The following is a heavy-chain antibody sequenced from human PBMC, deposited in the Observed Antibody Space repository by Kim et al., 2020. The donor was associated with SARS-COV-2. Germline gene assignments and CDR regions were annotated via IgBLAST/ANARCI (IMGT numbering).Heavy chain of an antibody. J-gene: IGHJ4*02. CDR3: ARAASYDYYGSGSSFDY. CDR1: GFTFSSYA. CDR2: ISYDGSNK. Sequence: GGSLRLSCAASGFTFSSYAMHWVRQAPGKGLEWVAVISYDGSNKYYADSVKGRFTISRDNSKNTLYLQMNSLRAEDTAVYYCARAASYDYYGSGSSFDYWGQGTLVTVSS. D-gene: IGHD3-10*01. V-gene: IGHV3-30*04.